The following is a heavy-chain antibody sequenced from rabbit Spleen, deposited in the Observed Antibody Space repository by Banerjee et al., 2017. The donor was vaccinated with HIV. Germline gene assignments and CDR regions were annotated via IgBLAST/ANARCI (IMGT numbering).Heavy chain of an antibody. D-gene: IGHD1-1*01. V-gene: IGHV1S45*01. CDR3: ARDSSSSFSSYGMDL. Sequence: QEQLVESGGGLVQPEGSLTLTCTASGFSFSSSYDMCWVRQAPGKGLEWIACIDTGSSGFTYFATWAKGRFTCSKTSSTTVTLQMTRLTAADTATYFCARDSSSSFSSYGMDLWGPGTLVTVS. CDR2: IDTGSSGFT. CDR1: GFSFSSSYD. J-gene: IGHJ6*01.